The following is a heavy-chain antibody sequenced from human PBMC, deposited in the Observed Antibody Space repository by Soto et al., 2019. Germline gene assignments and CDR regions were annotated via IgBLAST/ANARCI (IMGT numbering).Heavy chain of an antibody. Sequence: GGSLRLSCAASGFTFSSYAMSWVRQAPGKGLEWVSAISGSGGSTYYADSVKGRFTISRDNSKNTLYLQMNSLRAEDTAVYYCENDWNPWRDFDYWGQGTLVTVSS. CDR1: GFTFSSYA. J-gene: IGHJ4*02. D-gene: IGHD1-1*01. CDR2: ISGSGGST. CDR3: ENDWNPWRDFDY. V-gene: IGHV3-23*01.